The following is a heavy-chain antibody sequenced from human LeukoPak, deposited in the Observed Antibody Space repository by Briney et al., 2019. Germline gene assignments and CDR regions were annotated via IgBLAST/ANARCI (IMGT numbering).Heavy chain of an antibody. D-gene: IGHD6-13*01. J-gene: IGHJ6*02. Sequence: SETLSLTCTVSGGSISSYCWSWIRQPPGKGLEWIRYIYYSGSTNYNPSLKSRVTISVDTSKNRFSLNLSSVTAADTAVYYCASASYSSSPYYYGMDVWGQGTTVTVSS. CDR1: GGSISSYC. CDR2: IYYSGST. CDR3: ASASYSSSPYYYGMDV. V-gene: IGHV4-59*08.